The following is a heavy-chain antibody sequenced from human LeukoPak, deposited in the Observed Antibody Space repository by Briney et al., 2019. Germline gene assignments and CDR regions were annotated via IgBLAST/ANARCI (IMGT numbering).Heavy chain of an antibody. CDR1: GYTFTGYY. CDR2: IIPIFGTA. CDR3: ARSSGYDDVFDY. J-gene: IGHJ4*02. Sequence: ASVKVSCKASGYTFTGYYMHWVRQAPGQGLEWMGGIIPIFGTANYAQKFQGRVTITADESTSTAYMELSSLRSEDTAVYYCARSSGYDDVFDYWGQGTLVTVSS. D-gene: IGHD5-12*01. V-gene: IGHV1-69*13.